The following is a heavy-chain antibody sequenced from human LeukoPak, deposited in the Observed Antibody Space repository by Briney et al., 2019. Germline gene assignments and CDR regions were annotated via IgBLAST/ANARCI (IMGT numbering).Heavy chain of an antibody. V-gene: IGHV1-18*01. CDR1: GYTFTSYG. CDR2: ISTYNGNT. Sequence: ASVKVSCKASGYTFTSYGISWVRQAPGQGLQWMGWISTYNGNTNYAQKLQGRVTMTTDTSTSTAYMELRSLRSDDTAVYYCARFLGTIFGVDFDYWGQGTLVTVSS. J-gene: IGHJ4*01. CDR3: ARFLGTIFGVDFDY. D-gene: IGHD3-3*01.